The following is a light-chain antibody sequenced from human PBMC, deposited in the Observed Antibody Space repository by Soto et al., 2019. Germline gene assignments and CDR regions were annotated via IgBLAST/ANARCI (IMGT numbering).Light chain of an antibody. Sequence: DIQMTQSPSTLSASVGDRVTITCRASQSISSWLAWYQQKPGKAPKLLIYDASNLESGVPSRFSGSGSGTEFTLTISSLQPEDFAVYYCQQYENYWTFGQGTKVDNK. V-gene: IGKV1-5*01. CDR1: QSISSW. CDR3: QQYENYWT. CDR2: DAS. J-gene: IGKJ1*01.